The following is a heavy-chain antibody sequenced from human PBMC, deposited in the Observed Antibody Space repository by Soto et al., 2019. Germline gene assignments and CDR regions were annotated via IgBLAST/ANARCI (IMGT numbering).Heavy chain of an antibody. D-gene: IGHD1-7*01. CDR1: GYTFTNYD. Sequence: QVQLVQSGAAVKKPGASVKVSCKASGYTFTNYDINWVRQATGQGLEWMGWMNPNSGNTAYAQKFQGRVTMTRNTSISTAYMELSSLRSEDTAVYYCARGHHWNFPEFDYWGQGTLVTVSS. CDR2: MNPNSGNT. CDR3: ARGHHWNFPEFDY. V-gene: IGHV1-8*01. J-gene: IGHJ4*02.